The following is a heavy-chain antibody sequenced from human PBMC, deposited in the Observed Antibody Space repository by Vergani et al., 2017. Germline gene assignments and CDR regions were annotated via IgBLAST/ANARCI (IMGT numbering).Heavy chain of an antibody. CDR1: GFTFSSYW. D-gene: IGHD6-19*01. Sequence: EVQLLESGGGLVQPGGSLRLSCAASGFTFSSYWMSWVRQAPGKGLEWVANIKQDGSEKYYVDSVKGRFTISRDNAKNSLYLQMNSLRAEDTAVYYCARVTTEWLVPNYFDYWGQGTLVTVSS. CDR3: ARVTTEWLVPNYFDY. V-gene: IGHV3-7*03. J-gene: IGHJ4*02. CDR2: IKQDGSEK.